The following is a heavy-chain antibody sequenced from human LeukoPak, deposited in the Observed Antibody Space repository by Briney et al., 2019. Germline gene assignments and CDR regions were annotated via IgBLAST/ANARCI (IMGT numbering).Heavy chain of an antibody. J-gene: IGHJ4*02. CDR2: IYYSVNT. CDR1: GGSISNYY. V-gene: IGHV4-59*05. CDR3: ASGYDSRYY. Sequence: SETLSLTCTVSGGSISNYYWNWIRQPPGKGLEWIGTIYYSVNTYYNPSLKSRVTISVDTSKNQFSLKLSSVTATDTAVYYCASGYDSRYYWGQGALVTVSS. D-gene: IGHD3-22*01.